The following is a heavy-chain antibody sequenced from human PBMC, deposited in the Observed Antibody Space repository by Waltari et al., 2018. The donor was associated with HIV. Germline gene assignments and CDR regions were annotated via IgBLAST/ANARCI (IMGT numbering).Heavy chain of an antibody. CDR1: GYNFTNYA. CDR3: AKGGAAWAPYCNDENCFVGDDR. J-gene: IGHJ5*02. CDR2: DNPDKGEA. D-gene: IGHD2-15*01. V-gene: IGHV1-18*01. Sequence: QSLLMQSGPEVKTPGASVRVSCKTSGYNFTNYAISWVRQAPGQGPEWLAGDNPDKGEAHYAQMKQDRVTVSSDSASRSASLDLRNLRADDTAVYYCAKGGAAWAPYCNDENCFVGDDRWGQGTLVIVAS.